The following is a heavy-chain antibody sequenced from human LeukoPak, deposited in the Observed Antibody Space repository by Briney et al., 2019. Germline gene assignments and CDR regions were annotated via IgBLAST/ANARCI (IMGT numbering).Heavy chain of an antibody. D-gene: IGHD5-18*01. J-gene: IGHJ4*02. CDR1: GYSISSGYY. CDR2: IYYSGST. Sequence: SETLSLTCTVSGYSISSGYYWGWIRQPPGKGLEWIGSIYYSGSTYYNPSLKSRVTISVDTSKNQFSLKLSSVTAADTAVYYCARDVDTAMVMDYWGQGTLVTVSS. V-gene: IGHV4-38-2*02. CDR3: ARDVDTAMVMDY.